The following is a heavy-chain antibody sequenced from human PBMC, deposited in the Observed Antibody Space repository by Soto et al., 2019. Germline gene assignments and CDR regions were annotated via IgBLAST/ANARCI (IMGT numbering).Heavy chain of an antibody. CDR3: ARTGSGSWLDP. CDR2: IDPRDSQT. D-gene: IGHD3-10*01. CDR1: GYSFTDYS. V-gene: IGHV5-10-1*01. Sequence: ESLKISCKPSGYSFTDYSITWVRQMSGKGLEWVGRIDPRDSQTDYSPSFQGHVTVSADKSSGTAFLQWHRLKASDTAIYYCARTGSGSWLDPWGQGTLVTVSS. J-gene: IGHJ5*02.